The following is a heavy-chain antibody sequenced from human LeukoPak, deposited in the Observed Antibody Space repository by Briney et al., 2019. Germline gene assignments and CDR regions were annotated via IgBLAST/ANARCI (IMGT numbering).Heavy chain of an antibody. CDR2: ISGSGGST. CDR3: AKDMAYDFWSGYYSSAQDY. D-gene: IGHD3-3*01. J-gene: IGHJ4*02. Sequence: GGSLRLSCAASGFTFSSYAMSWVRQAPGKGLEWVSAISGSGGSTYYADSVKGRFTISRDNSKNTLYLQMNSLRAEDTAVYYCAKDMAYDFWSGYYSSAQDYWGQGTLVTVSS. CDR1: GFTFSSYA. V-gene: IGHV3-23*01.